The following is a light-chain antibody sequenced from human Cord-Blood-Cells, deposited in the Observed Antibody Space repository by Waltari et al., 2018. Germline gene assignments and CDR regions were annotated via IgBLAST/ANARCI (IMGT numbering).Light chain of an antibody. CDR3: QQYGSSPWT. CDR1: QSVSSSY. J-gene: IGKJ1*01. V-gene: IGKV3-20*01. Sequence: EIVLTQSPGTLSLSQGERATPSCRASQSVSSSYLAWYKQQPGQAPRLLIYGACSRATGIPDRFSGSGSGTDFTVTISRLEPEDFAVYYCQQYGSSPWTFGQGTKVEIK. CDR2: GAC.